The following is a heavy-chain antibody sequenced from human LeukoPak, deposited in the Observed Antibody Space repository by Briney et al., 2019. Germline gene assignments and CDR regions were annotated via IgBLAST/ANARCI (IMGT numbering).Heavy chain of an antibody. J-gene: IGHJ6*03. CDR1: GFTFSSYA. D-gene: IGHD5-24*01. V-gene: IGHV3-64*01. Sequence: GGSLRLSCAASGFTFSSYAMHWVRQAPGKGLEYVSAISSNGGSTYYANSVKGRFTISRDNSKNTLYLQMGSLRAEDMAVYYCARDEMATIEGPYYYYYMDVWGKGTTVTVSS. CDR2: ISSNGGST. CDR3: ARDEMATIEGPYYYYYMDV.